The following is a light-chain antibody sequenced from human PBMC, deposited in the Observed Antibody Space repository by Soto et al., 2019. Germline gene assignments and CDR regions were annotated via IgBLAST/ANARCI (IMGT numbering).Light chain of an antibody. Sequence: EIVLTQSPGTLSLSPGERATLSCRANQSVSSSYLAWYQQKPGQAPRLLIYGASSRATGIPDRFSGSGSGTDFTLTISRLEPVDFAVYYCQQYGSSPLTFGGGTKVEIK. CDR2: GAS. CDR3: QQYGSSPLT. CDR1: QSVSSSY. V-gene: IGKV3-20*01. J-gene: IGKJ4*01.